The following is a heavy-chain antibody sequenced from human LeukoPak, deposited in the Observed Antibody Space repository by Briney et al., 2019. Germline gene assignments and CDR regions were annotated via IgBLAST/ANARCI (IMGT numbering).Heavy chain of an antibody. D-gene: IGHD6-19*01. J-gene: IGHJ4*02. CDR3: SKETSYSSGWYFDY. CDR1: GFTFSSYA. CDR2: VSGSGGET. V-gene: IGHV3-23*01. Sequence: AGSLRLSCAASGFTFSSYARSCVRQAPGKGLEWRSVVSGSGGETYYADSVKGRFTISRDNSKCTLYLQMNSLRADDTGVYYCSKETSYSSGWYFDYWGQGTLVTVSS.